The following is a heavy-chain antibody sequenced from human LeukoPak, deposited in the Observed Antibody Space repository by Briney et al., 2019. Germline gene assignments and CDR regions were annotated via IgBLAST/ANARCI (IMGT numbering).Heavy chain of an antibody. CDR3: ARRVHYYDSSGYSYFFDC. D-gene: IGHD3-22*01. CDR1: GGSFSGYY. J-gene: IGHJ4*02. V-gene: IGHV4-34*01. CDR2: IYHSGST. Sequence: SETLSLTCAVYGGSFSGYYWSWIRQPPGKGLEWIGSIYHSGSTYYKPSLTSRVTISVDTSKNHFSPKLSSVTAADTAVYYSARRVHYYDSSGYSYFFDCWGQGTLVTVSS.